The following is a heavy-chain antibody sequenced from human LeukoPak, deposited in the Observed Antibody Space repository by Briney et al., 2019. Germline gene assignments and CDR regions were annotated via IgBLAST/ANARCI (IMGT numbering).Heavy chain of an antibody. CDR2: IYPGHSDT. CDR3: AISGYSSGPIDY. V-gene: IGHV5-51*01. J-gene: IGHJ4*02. D-gene: IGHD6-19*01. Sequence: MGIIYPGHSDTTYSPSFQGQVTISADKSISTAHLQWSSLKASDTAMYYCAISGYSSGPIDYWGQGTLVTVSS.